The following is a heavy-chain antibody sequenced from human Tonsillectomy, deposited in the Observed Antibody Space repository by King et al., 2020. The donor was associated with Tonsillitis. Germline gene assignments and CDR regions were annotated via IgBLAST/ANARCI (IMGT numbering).Heavy chain of an antibody. J-gene: IGHJ5*01. CDR1: GFTFDDYA. D-gene: IGHD6-13*01. V-gene: IGHV3-43D*03. CDR2: ISWDGGRT. CDR3: AKDAYSSSWFDY. Sequence: VQLVESGGVVVQPGGSLRLSCAASGFTFDDYAMHWVRQAPGKGLEWVSLISWDGGRTYYADSVKGRFTISRDNSKNSLYLQMNSLRAEDTALYYCAKDAYSSSWFDYWGQGTLVTVSS.